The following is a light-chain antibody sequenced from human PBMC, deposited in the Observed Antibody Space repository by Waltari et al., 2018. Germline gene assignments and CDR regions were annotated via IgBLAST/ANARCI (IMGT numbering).Light chain of an antibody. CDR3: CSDAGSGTYV. Sequence: QSALTQPASVSGSPGQSITISCTGTSSDIGKYNSVSWYQHLPGKVPKVMISEVTKRPSGVSNRFSCSKSGNTASLTISGLQADDEAEYYCCSDAGSGTYVFGTGTKLTV. V-gene: IGLV2-23*02. CDR2: EVT. J-gene: IGLJ1*01. CDR1: SSDIGKYNS.